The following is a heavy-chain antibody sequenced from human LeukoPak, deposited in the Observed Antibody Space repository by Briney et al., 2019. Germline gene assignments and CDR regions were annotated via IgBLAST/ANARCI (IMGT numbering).Heavy chain of an antibody. CDR3: ARQAVAGSAHWFDP. CDR1: GYTLTSYA. D-gene: IGHD6-19*01. V-gene: IGHV7-4-1*02. J-gene: IGHJ5*02. Sequence: ASVKVSCKASGYTLTSYAMNWVRQAPGQGLEWMGWINTNTGNPTYAQGFTGRFVFSLDTSVSTAYLQISSLKAEDTAVYYCARQAVAGSAHWFDPWGQGTLVTVSS. CDR2: INTNTGNP.